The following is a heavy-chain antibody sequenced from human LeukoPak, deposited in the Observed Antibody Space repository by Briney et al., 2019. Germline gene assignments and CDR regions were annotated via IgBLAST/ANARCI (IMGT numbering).Heavy chain of an antibody. V-gene: IGHV3-53*01. D-gene: IGHD2/OR15-2a*01. Sequence: PGGSLRLSCAASGFTVSSNYMSWVRQAPGKGLEWVSVIYSGGSTYYEDSVKGRFTISRDNSKNTLYLQMNSLRAEDTAVYYCARVFWASKRYFDYWGQGTLVTVSS. J-gene: IGHJ4*02. CDR3: ARVFWASKRYFDY. CDR1: GFTVSSNY. CDR2: IYSGGST.